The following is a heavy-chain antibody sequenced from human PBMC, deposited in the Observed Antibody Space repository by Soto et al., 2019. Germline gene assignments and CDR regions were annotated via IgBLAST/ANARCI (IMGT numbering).Heavy chain of an antibody. V-gene: IGHV1-3*01. CDR1: GYTFTSYA. CDR3: ARDKRTPTGNYYYGMDV. J-gene: IGHJ6*02. Sequence: QVQLVQSGAEVKKPGASVKVSCKASGYTFTSYAMHWVRQAPGQRLEWMGWINAGNGNTKYSQKLQGRVTITRDTSASTAYMELSSLRSEDTAVYYCARDKRTPTGNYYYGMDVWGQGTTVTVSS. CDR2: INAGNGNT. D-gene: IGHD1-1*01.